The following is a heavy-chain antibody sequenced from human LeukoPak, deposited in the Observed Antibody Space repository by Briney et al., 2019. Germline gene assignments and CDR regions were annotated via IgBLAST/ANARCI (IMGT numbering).Heavy chain of an antibody. Sequence: PSETLSLTCTVSGGSISSCYWSWIRQPPGKGLEWIGYIYYSGSTNYNPSLKSRVTISVDTSKNQFSLKLSSVTAADTAVYYCARSTGTTGTTRAQYNWFDPWGQGTLVTVSS. CDR1: GGSISSCY. V-gene: IGHV4-59*01. CDR2: IYYSGST. J-gene: IGHJ5*02. CDR3: ARSTGTTGTTRAQYNWFDP. D-gene: IGHD1-1*01.